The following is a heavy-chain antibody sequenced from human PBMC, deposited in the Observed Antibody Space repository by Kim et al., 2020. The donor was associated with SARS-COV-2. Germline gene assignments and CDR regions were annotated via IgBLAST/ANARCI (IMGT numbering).Heavy chain of an antibody. Sequence: GGSLRLSCAASGFTFSDHYMDWVRQAPGKGLEWVGRTRNKANSYTTEYAASVKGRFTISRDDSKNSLYLQMNSLKTEDTAVYYFAREHYDFWSGYSHYYYYYMDVWGKGTTVTVSS. CDR1: GFTFSDHY. J-gene: IGHJ6*03. CDR3: AREHYDFWSGYSHYYYYYMDV. V-gene: IGHV3-72*01. D-gene: IGHD3-3*01. CDR2: TRNKANSYTT.